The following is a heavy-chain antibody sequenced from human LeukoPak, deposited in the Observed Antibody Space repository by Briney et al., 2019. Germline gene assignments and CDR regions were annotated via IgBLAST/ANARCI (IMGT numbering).Heavy chain of an antibody. CDR2: IKRDGSEK. Sequence: GGSLRLSCAASGITLISYNMTWVRQAPGKGLEWVGNIKRDGSEKYYVDSVKGRFTISRDNAKNSLYLQMNSLRAEDTAVYYCARDFRFLEDYWGQGTLVTVSS. J-gene: IGHJ4*02. V-gene: IGHV3-7*01. CDR3: ARDFRFLEDY. CDR1: GITLISYN. D-gene: IGHD3-3*01.